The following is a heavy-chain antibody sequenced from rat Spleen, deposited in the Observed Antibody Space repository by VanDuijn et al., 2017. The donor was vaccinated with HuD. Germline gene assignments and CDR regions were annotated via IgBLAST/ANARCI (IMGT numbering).Heavy chain of an antibody. CDR2: ISTGGGNT. CDR1: GFTFSDHA. D-gene: IGHD1-2*01. Sequence: AASGFTFSDHAMAWVRQFPKKGLEWVASISTGGGNTYYRDSVKGRFSISRDNAKNTLYLQMSSLRSEDTATYYCARPHYSSYIFDCWGQGVMVTVSS. V-gene: IGHV5S13*01. CDR3: ARPHYSSYIFDC. J-gene: IGHJ2*01.